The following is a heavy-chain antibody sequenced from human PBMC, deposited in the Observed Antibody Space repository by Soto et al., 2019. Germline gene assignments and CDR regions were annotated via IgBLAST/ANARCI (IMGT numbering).Heavy chain of an antibody. D-gene: IGHD6-19*01. CDR3: ARLRIAVEGEYFQH. Sequence: QLQLQESGPGLVKPSETLSLTCTVSGGSISSSSYYWGWIRQPPGKGLEGIGSIYYSGSTYYNPSLKSRVTISVDTSKNQFSLKLSSVTAADTAVYYCARLRIAVEGEYFQHWGQGTLVTVSS. V-gene: IGHV4-39*01. CDR2: IYYSGST. CDR1: GGSISSSSYY. J-gene: IGHJ1*01.